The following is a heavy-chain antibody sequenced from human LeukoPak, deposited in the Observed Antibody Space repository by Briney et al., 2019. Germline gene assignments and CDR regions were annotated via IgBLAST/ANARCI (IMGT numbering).Heavy chain of an antibody. CDR1: GYSFTAYY. CDR3: ARGSRTYGYRYYFDY. J-gene: IGHJ4*02. V-gene: IGHV1-2*02. CDR2: IHPNSGGT. D-gene: IGHD5-18*01. Sequence: ASVKVSCKASGYSFTAYYMHWVRQAPGQGLEWMGWIHPNSGGTNYAQKFQGRVTMTRDTSISTAYMELSRLRSDDTAVYYCARGSRTYGYRYYFDYWGQGTLVTVSS.